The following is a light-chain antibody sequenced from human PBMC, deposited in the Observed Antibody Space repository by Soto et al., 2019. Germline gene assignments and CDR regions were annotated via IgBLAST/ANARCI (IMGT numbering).Light chain of an antibody. Sequence: DIQMTQSPSSLSASVGDRVTITCRASQGVANYLGWYQQKPGKVPKALIYGVSTLQSGVPSRFSGSGSDTDFTLTISSLQPEDAATYYCQRYRSAQMTFGQGTKVEIK. CDR3: QRYRSAQMT. V-gene: IGKV1-27*01. CDR1: QGVANY. CDR2: GVS. J-gene: IGKJ1*01.